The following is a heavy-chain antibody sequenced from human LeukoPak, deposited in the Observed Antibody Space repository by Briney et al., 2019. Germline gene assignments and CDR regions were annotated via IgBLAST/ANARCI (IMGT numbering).Heavy chain of an antibody. CDR3: AREGIAAAGRRNWFDP. D-gene: IGHD6-13*01. CDR1: GFTFSSYS. V-gene: IGHV3-21*01. Sequence: GGSLRLSCAASGFTFSSYSMNWVRQAPGKGLEWVSSISSSSSYIYYADSVKGRFTISRDNAKNSLYLQMNSLRAEDTAVYYCAREGIAAAGRRNWFDPWGQGTLVTVSS. CDR2: ISSSSSYI. J-gene: IGHJ5*02.